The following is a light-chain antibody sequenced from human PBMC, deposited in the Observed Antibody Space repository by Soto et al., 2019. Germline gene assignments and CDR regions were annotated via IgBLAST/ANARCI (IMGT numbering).Light chain of an antibody. V-gene: IGKV1-39*01. CDR2: AAS. Sequence: DIQLTHSPSSLSASVGDRVTITCRSSQSTSSYLHWYQQKPGKAPKLLLYAASSLQSGGLSRFSGSGSGTDFTLTISSRLPEEVATFDCQRGYSAPIGQGTRLE. CDR3: QRGYSAP. J-gene: IGKJ5*01. CDR1: QSTSSY.